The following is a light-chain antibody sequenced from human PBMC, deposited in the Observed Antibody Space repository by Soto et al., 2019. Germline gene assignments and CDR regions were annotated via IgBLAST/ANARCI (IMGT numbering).Light chain of an antibody. CDR2: SNN. Sequence: QSVLTPPPSASGTPGQRVTISCSGSSSNIGSKTVNWYQQLPGTAPKLLIYSNNQRPSGVPDRFSGSKSGTSASLAISGLQSEDEADYYCAAWDDSLNGVVFGGGTKVTVL. V-gene: IGLV1-44*01. J-gene: IGLJ2*01. CDR3: AAWDDSLNGVV. CDR1: SSNIGSKT.